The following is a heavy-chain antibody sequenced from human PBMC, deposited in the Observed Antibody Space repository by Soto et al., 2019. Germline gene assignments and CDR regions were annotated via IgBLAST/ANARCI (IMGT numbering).Heavy chain of an antibody. V-gene: IGHV1-18*01. CDR1: GYTFTSYG. Sequence: GASVKVSCKASGYTFTSYGISWVRQAPGQGLEWMGWISAYNGNTNYAQKLQGRVTMTTDTSTSTAYMELRSLRSDDTAVYDCARDLGPGKTGTRGDTDYWGQGTLVTVSS. J-gene: IGHJ4*02. CDR3: ARDLGPGKTGTRGDTDY. CDR2: ISAYNGNT. D-gene: IGHD1-1*01.